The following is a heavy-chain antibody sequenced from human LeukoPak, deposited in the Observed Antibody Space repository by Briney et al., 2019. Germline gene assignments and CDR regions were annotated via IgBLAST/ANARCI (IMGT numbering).Heavy chain of an antibody. CDR2: ISYDGSNK. CDR1: GFTFSSYA. D-gene: IGHD3-3*01. CDR3: AKDPWIFGVVTSWYFDY. Sequence: GGSLRLSCAASGFTFSSYAMHWVRQAPGKGLEWVAVISYDGSNKYYADSVKGRFTISRDDSKNTLYLQMNSLRAEDTAVYYCAKDPWIFGVVTSWYFDYWGQGTLVTVSS. V-gene: IGHV3-30-3*01. J-gene: IGHJ4*02.